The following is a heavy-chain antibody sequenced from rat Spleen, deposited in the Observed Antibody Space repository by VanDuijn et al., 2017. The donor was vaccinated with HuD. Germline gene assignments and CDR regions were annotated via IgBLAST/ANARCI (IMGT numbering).Heavy chain of an antibody. CDR2: MWRSGST. V-gene: IGHV2-77*01. D-gene: IGHD5-1*01. J-gene: IGHJ4*01. Sequence: QVQMKETGPGLVQTTQTLSVACTVSGFSLTSSGVHWVRQAPGKGLEWMGIMWRSGSTEYNSGLKSRLSISRDTSKSQVFLKMNSLQTEDTAIYYCTRAPGKGYVMDAWGQGTAVTVSS. CDR1: GFSLTSSG. CDR3: TRAPGKGYVMDA.